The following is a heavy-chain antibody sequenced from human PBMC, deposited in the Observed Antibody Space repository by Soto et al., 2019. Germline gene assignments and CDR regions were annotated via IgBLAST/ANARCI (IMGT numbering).Heavy chain of an antibody. V-gene: IGHV3-33*05. CDR2: TSYDGSNN. Sequence: QVHLVESGGGVVQPGTSLRLSCVGSGFTFRSYVIHWVRQAPGKGLEWVALTSYDGSNNFYGDSVKGRFTISRDNSRTTVELQMDSLRLEETALYYCARWGTTGGLDVWGQGTLVSVSS. J-gene: IGHJ4*02. CDR1: GFTFRSYV. CDR3: ARWGTTGGLDV. D-gene: IGHD3-16*01.